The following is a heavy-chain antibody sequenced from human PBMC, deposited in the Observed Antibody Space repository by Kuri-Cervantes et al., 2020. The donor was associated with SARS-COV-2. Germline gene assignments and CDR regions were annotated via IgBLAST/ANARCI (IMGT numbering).Heavy chain of an antibody. J-gene: IGHJ4*02. CDR2: IKSKTDGGTT. V-gene: IGHV3-15*01. Sequence: ETLSLTCAASGFTFNNYAMSWVRQVPGKGLEWVGRIKSKTDGGTTDYAAPVKGRFTISRDDSKNTLYLQMNSLKTEDTAVYYCTTLIDYWGQGALVTVSS. CDR1: GFTFNNYA. CDR3: TTLIDY.